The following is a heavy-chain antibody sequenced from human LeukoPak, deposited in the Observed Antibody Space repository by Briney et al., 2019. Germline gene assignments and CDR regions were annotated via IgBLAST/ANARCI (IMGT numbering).Heavy chain of an antibody. J-gene: IGHJ6*03. V-gene: IGHV3-23*01. Sequence: GGSLRLSCAASGIIFSKYGMSWVRQAPGKGLEWVATVLGSGVPTYYADSVQGRFTISRDNSKNTLYLQMNSLRAEDTAVYYCAKDQSRTGDIVVVPAGTMDVWGKGTTVTVSS. CDR2: VLGSGVPT. D-gene: IGHD2-2*01. CDR3: AKDQSRTGDIVVVPAGTMDV. CDR1: GIIFSKYG.